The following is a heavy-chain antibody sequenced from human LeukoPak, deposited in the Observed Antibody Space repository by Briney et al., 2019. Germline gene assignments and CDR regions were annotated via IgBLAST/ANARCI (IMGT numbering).Heavy chain of an antibody. CDR2: INHSGSL. CDR3: ARDLSDYYGSGSYRPIDAFDI. CDR1: GGSFSGYY. V-gene: IGHV4-34*01. Sequence: PSETLSLTCAVYGGSFSGYYWSWIRQPPGKGLEWIGEINHSGSLNYNPSLKSRVTISIHTSKNQFSLKLSPVTAADTAVYYCARDLSDYYGSGSYRPIDAFDIWGQGTMVTVCS. D-gene: IGHD3-10*01. J-gene: IGHJ3*02.